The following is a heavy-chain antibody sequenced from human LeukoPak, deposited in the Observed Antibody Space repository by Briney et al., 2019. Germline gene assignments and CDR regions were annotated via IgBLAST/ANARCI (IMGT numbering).Heavy chain of an antibody. J-gene: IGHJ3*02. CDR3: ARGKNSFDS. Sequence: PGGSLRLSCAASGFTFSDHYMDWVRQAPGKGLEWVGRTRNKANSYTTEYAASVKGRFTISRDDSNNSLYLQMNSLKTEDTAVYYCARGKNSFDSWGHGTMVTVSS. D-gene: IGHD2/OR15-2a*01. CDR1: GFTFSDHY. V-gene: IGHV3-72*01. CDR2: TRNKANSYTT.